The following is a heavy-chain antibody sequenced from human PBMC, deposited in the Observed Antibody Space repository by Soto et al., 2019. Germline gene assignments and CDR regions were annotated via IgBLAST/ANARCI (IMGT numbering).Heavy chain of an antibody. Sequence: SETLSLTCSVSGGSFSSDSFIWSWVRQFPGKGLEWIGYINYSGTTYYNPSLRSRITMSVDTSKNQFSLNLSSVTAADTAVYYCARGHKWDGMDVWGQGTTVTV. V-gene: IGHV4-31*03. CDR2: INYSGTT. D-gene: IGHD1-26*01. J-gene: IGHJ6*02. CDR1: GGSFSSDSFI. CDR3: ARGHKWDGMDV.